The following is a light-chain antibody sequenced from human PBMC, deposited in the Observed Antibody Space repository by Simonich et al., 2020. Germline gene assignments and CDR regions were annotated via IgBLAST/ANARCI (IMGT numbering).Light chain of an antibody. V-gene: IGKV2D-29*02. J-gene: IGKJ1*01. CDR1: QSLLHSDGKTH. CDR3: MQSIQLPRT. Sequence: DIVMTQTPLSLSVTPVQPASISCKSSQSLLHSDGKTHLYWDLQKPGQSPQLLIYEVSHRFSGVPDRFSGSGSGTDFTLKISRVEAEDVGVYYCMQSIQLPRTFGQGTKVEIK. CDR2: EVS.